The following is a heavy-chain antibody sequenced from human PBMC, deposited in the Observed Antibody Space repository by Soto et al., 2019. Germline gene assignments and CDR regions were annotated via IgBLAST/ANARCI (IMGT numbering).Heavy chain of an antibody. J-gene: IGHJ4*02. CDR1: GFTFSSHW. CDR2: INQDGSER. CDR3: ASRPADRNYDGIFDF. D-gene: IGHD3-22*01. Sequence: GGSLRLSCVGSGFTFSSHWMTWVRQAPGKALEWVANINQDGSERYYVDSVKGRFTISRDNAKNSVFLQMNSLRVEDTAVYYCASRPADRNYDGIFDFWGPXTLVTVSS. V-gene: IGHV3-7*03.